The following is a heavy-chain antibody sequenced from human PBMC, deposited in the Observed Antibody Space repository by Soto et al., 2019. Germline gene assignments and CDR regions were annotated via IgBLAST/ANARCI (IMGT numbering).Heavy chain of an antibody. J-gene: IGHJ4*02. D-gene: IGHD6-6*01. Sequence: QVQLVQSGAEVKKPGSSVMVSCKASGGTFSSYAISWVRQAPGQGLEWMGGIIPIFGTANYAQKFQGRVTITADESTSTAYMELSSLRSEDTAVYYCAAQSHLYSSSASVFDYWGQGTLVTVSS. CDR2: IIPIFGTA. CDR1: GGTFSSYA. CDR3: AAQSHLYSSSASVFDY. V-gene: IGHV1-69*01.